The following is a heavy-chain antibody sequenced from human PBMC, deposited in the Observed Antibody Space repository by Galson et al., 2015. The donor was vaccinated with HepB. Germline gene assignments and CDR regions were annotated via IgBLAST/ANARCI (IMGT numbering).Heavy chain of an antibody. J-gene: IGHJ4*02. CDR3: ARRGGGFGEGQLDY. CDR1: GYSFTSYW. CDR2: IYPSDSNT. V-gene: IGHV5-10-1*01. Sequence: QSGAEVKKPGESLRISCKGSGYSFTSYWIYWVRQMPGKGLEWMGRIYPSDSNTNYSPSFQAHVAISADKSISTAYLQWSSLRASDTAMYYCARRGGGFGEGQLDYWGQGTLVTVSS. D-gene: IGHD3-10*01.